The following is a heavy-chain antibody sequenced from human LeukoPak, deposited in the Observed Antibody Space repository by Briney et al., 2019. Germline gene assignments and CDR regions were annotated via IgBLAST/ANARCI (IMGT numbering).Heavy chain of an antibody. Sequence: GGSLRLSCAASGFTISSYGMHWVRQAPGKGLEWVAVISYDGSNKYYADSVKGRFTISRDNSKNTLYLQMNSLRAEDTAVYYCAKSSGSYSYYFDYWGQGTLVTVSS. CDR2: ISYDGSNK. CDR3: AKSSGSYSYYFDY. V-gene: IGHV3-30*18. J-gene: IGHJ4*02. D-gene: IGHD1-26*01. CDR1: GFTISSYG.